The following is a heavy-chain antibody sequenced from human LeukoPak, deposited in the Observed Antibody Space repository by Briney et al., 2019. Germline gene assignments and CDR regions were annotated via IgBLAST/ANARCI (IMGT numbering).Heavy chain of an antibody. D-gene: IGHD3-10*01. Sequence: SETLSLTCTVSGGSISSGGYYWSWIRQHPGKGLEWIGYIYYSGSTYYNPSLKSRVTISVDTSKNQFSLKLSSVTAADMAVYYCARGRFTGGGFGESHDWGQGTLVTVSS. V-gene: IGHV4-31*03. CDR3: ARGRFTGGGFGESHD. CDR1: GGSISSGGYY. CDR2: IYYSGST. J-gene: IGHJ4*02.